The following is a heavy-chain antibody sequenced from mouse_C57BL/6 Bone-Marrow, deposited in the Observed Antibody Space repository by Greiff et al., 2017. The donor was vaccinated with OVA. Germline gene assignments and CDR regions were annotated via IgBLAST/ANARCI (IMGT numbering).Heavy chain of an antibody. CDR3: TRVRANWGDFDY. V-gene: IGHV5-9-1*02. CDR1: GFTFSSYA. J-gene: IGHJ2*01. CDR2: ISSGGDYI. Sequence: DVMLVESGEGLVKPGGSLKLSCAASGFTFSSYAMSWVRQTPEKRLEWVAYISSGGDYIYYADTVKGRFTISRDNARNTLYLQMSSLKSEDTAMYYCTRVRANWGDFDYWGQGTTLTVSS. D-gene: IGHD4-1*01.